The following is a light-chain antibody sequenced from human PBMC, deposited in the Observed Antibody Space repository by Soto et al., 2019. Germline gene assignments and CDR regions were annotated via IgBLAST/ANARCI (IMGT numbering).Light chain of an antibody. CDR3: SSYTGGNPSYV. CDR1: SSDVGGYDY. V-gene: IGLV2-8*01. J-gene: IGLJ1*01. Sequence: QSVLTQPPSASGSPGQSVTISCTGTSSDVGGYDYVSWYQQHPGKAPKLMIYEVTIRPPGVSDRFSGSKSGNTASLTVSGLQAEDEADYYCSSYTGGNPSYVFGTGTKVTVL. CDR2: EVT.